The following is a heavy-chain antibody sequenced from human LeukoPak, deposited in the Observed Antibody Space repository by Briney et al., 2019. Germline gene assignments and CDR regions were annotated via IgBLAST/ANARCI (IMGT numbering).Heavy chain of an antibody. CDR2: IFYSGST. V-gene: IGHV4-59*01. CDR3: ARGVKAVGYSYGYNYYYGMDV. CDR1: GGSISDYY. J-gene: IGHJ6*02. D-gene: IGHD5-18*01. Sequence: SETLSLTCAVSGGSISDYYWSWIRQPPGKGLEWIGYIFYSGSTSYNPSLKSRVTISVDTSKNQFSLKLSSVTAADTAVYYCARGVKAVGYSYGYNYYYGMDVWGQRTTVTVSS.